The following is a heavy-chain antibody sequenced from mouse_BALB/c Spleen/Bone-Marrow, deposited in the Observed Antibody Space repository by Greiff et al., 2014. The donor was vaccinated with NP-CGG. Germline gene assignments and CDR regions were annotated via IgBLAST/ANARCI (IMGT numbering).Heavy chain of an antibody. J-gene: IGHJ1*01. D-gene: IGHD1-1*01. CDR3: ARGGSSYGWYFDV. V-gene: IGHV14-3*02. Sequence: VHVKQSGAELVKPGASVKLSCTASGFNIKDTYMHWVKQGPEQGLEWIGRIDPANGNTKYDPKFQGKATITADTSSNTAYLQLSSLTSEDTAVYYCARGGSSYGWYFDVWGAGTTVTVSS. CDR1: GFNIKDTY. CDR2: IDPANGNT.